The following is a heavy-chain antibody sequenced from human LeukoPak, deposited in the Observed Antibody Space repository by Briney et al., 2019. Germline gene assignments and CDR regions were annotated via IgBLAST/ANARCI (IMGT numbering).Heavy chain of an antibody. CDR3: AKVLAYYFDY. Sequence: PGGSLRLSCAASGFTFSDHVMSWVRQAPGKGLEWVSSVRASGVGTHYADSVKGRFTISRDNSKNTLYLQMNSLRVEDTAVYYCAKVLAYYFDYWGQGTLVTVSS. J-gene: IGHJ4*02. CDR2: VRASGVGT. CDR1: GFTFSDHV. V-gene: IGHV3-23*01.